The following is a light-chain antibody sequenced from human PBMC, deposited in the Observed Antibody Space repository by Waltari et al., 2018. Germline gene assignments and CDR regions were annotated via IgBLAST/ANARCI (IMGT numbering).Light chain of an antibody. V-gene: IGKV1-39*01. Sequence: DIPMTQSPSSLSASVGDRVTITCQSSRDIFNYLNWYQQKPGKAPKFLIHAATTLHSGVPARFSGGGSGTDFTLTITSLQPEDFATYYCQQSYSAPLTFGGGTKVEI. J-gene: IGKJ4*01. CDR3: QQSYSAPLT. CDR1: RDIFNY. CDR2: AAT.